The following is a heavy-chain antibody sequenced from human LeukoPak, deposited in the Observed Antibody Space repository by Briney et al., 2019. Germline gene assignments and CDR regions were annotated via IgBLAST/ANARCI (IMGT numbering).Heavy chain of an antibody. D-gene: IGHD5-12*01. J-gene: IGHJ2*01. Sequence: GGSLRLSCAASGFTFSSYDMHWVRQATGKGLEWVSAIGTAGDTYYPGSVKGRFTISRENAKNSLYLQMNSLRAGDTAVHYCARVRKYSGYYSWYFDLWGRGTLVTVSS. CDR3: ARVRKYSGYYSWYFDL. V-gene: IGHV3-13*01. CDR1: GFTFSSYD. CDR2: IGTAGDT.